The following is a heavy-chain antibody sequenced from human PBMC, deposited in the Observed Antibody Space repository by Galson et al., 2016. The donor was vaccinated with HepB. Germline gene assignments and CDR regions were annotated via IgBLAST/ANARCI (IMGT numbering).Heavy chain of an antibody. CDR3: ARGGATAMVFYYYYYMDV. CDR1: GFTFSSYA. Sequence: SLRLSCAASGFTFSSYAMHWVRQAPGKGLEWVAVISYDGSNKYYADSVKGRFTISRDNSKNTLFLQMNSLRAEDTAVYYCARGGATAMVFYYYYYMDVWGKGTTVTISS. J-gene: IGHJ6*03. CDR2: ISYDGSNK. D-gene: IGHD5-18*01. V-gene: IGHV3-30-3*01.